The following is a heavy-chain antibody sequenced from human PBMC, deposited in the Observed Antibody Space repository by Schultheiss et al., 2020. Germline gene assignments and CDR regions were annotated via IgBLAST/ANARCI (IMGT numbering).Heavy chain of an antibody. Sequence: GGSLRLSCAASGFTVSSNYMSWVRQAPGKGLEWVSVIYSGGSTYYADSVKGRFTISRDNSKNTLYLQMNSLRAEDTAVYYCARDLGLLWFGEVDYWGQGTLVTVSS. D-gene: IGHD3-10*01. J-gene: IGHJ4*02. CDR2: IYSGGST. CDR3: ARDLGLLWFGEVDY. CDR1: GFTVSSNY. V-gene: IGHV3-66*02.